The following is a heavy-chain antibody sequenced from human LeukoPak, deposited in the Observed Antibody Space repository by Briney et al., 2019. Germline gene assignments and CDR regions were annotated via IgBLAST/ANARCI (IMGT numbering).Heavy chain of an antibody. Sequence: PGRSLRLSCAASGFTFDDYAMHWVRQAPGKGLEWVSGISWNSGSIGYADSVKGRFTISRDNAKNSLYLQMNSLRAEDTAVYYCARGGEAARGAFDIWGQGTMVTVSS. V-gene: IGHV3-9*01. J-gene: IGHJ3*02. CDR1: GFTFDDYA. D-gene: IGHD6-6*01. CDR3: ARGGEAARGAFDI. CDR2: ISWNSGSI.